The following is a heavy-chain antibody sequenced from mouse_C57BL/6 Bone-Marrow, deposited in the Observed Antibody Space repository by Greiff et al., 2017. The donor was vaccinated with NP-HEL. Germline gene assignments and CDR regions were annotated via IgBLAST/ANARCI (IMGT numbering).Heavy chain of an antibody. Sequence: VQLQQSGAELVKPGASVKISCKASGYAFSSYWMNWVKQRPGKGLEWIGQIYPGAGDTNYNGKFKGKATLTADKSSSPAYMQLSSLTSEDSAVYFCSYYYGSSYLYWYFDVWGTGTTVTVSS. CDR3: SYYYGSSYLYWYFDV. CDR1: GYAFSSYW. D-gene: IGHD1-1*01. J-gene: IGHJ1*03. CDR2: IYPGAGDT. V-gene: IGHV1-80*01.